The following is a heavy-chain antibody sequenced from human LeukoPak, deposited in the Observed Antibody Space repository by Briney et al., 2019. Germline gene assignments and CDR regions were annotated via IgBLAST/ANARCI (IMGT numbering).Heavy chain of an antibody. CDR1: GYTFTGYY. V-gene: IGHV1-2*02. CDR2: INPNSGGT. D-gene: IGHD6-6*01. CDR3: ARGPSPSIAARYYYYMDV. Sequence: ASVKVSFKASGYTFTGYYMHWVRQAPGQGLEWMGWINPNSGGTNYAQKFQGRVTMTRDTSISTAYMELSRLRSDDTAVYYCARGPSPSIAARYYYYMDVWGKGTTVTVSS. J-gene: IGHJ6*03.